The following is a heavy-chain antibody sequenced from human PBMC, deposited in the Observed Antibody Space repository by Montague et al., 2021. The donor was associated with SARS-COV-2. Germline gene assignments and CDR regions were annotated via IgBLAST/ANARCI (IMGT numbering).Heavy chain of an antibody. D-gene: IGHD3-22*01. CDR3: ASPTYYYDSSGSDAFDI. CDR2: YHYSGST. CDR1: GGSISSSSYY. V-gene: IGHV4-39*02. Sequence: SETLSLTCTVSGGSISSSSYYWGWIRPPPGKGLEWIGSYHYSGSTYYTPSLRSRVTISVDTSKNHFSLKLSSVAAADTAVYYCASPTYYYDSSGSDAFDIWGQGTMVTVSS. J-gene: IGHJ3*02.